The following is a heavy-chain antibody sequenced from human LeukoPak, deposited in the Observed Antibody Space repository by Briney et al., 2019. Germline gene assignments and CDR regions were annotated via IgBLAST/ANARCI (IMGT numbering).Heavy chain of an antibody. CDR3: ARNMTRENLYYFLY. V-gene: IGHV4-59*08. CDR2: IYYRGGA. J-gene: IGHJ4*02. Sequence: SETLTLTCTVSGVPVSSNYCACIRQPPGKGLEWIGYIYYRGGANYNPSLKSRVTISLDTSKNQFSLRLSSVTAADTAVYYCARNMTRENLYYFLYWGRSPLVTVSS. CDR1: GVPVSSNY. D-gene: IGHD1-14*01.